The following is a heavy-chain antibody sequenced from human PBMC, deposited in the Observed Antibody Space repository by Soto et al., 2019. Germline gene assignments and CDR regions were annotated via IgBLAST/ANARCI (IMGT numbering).Heavy chain of an antibody. CDR2: ISGSGGST. V-gene: IGHV3-23*01. D-gene: IGHD2-21*01. J-gene: IGHJ4*02. Sequence: EVQLLESGGGLVQPGGSLRLSCAASGFTFSSYAMSWVRQAPGKGLEWVSSISGSGGSTYYADSVKGPFTISRVNSKNTLYLPMNILRADATSVYYCAKDSTITGDDYNCGTGYYFDSWGQGNLVTVSA. CDR1: GFTFSSYA. CDR3: AKDSTITGDDYNCGTGYYFDS.